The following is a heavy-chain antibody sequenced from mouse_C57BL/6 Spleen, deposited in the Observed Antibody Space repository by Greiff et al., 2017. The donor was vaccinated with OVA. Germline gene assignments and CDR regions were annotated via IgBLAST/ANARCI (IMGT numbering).Heavy chain of an antibody. CDR2: ISSGGSYT. J-gene: IGHJ2*01. CDR1: GFTFSSYG. D-gene: IGHD2-4*01. CDR3: ARRDDYDGYFDY. Sequence: VQLKESGGDLVKPGGSLKLSCAASGFTFSSYGMSWVRQTPDKRLEWVATISSGGSYTYYPDSVKGRFTISRDNAKNTLYLQMSSLKSEDTAMYYCARRDDYDGYFDYWGQGTTLTVSS. V-gene: IGHV5-6*01.